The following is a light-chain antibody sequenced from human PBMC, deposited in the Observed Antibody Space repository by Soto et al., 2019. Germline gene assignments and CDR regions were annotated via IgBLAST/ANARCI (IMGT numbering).Light chain of an antibody. CDR3: QQCNNWPLT. CDR1: QSVSSN. J-gene: IGKJ1*01. Sequence: DIVMTQSPATLSVSPGERATLSCRASQSVSSNLAWYQQKPGQAPRLLIYGASTRATGIPARFSGSGSGTEFTLTISSLQSEDFAVYYCQQCNNWPLTFGQGTKVDIK. CDR2: GAS. V-gene: IGKV3-15*01.